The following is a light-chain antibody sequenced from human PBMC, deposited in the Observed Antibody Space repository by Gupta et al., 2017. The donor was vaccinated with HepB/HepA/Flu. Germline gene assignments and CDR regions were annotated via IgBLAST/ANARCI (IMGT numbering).Light chain of an antibody. CDR2: AAS. J-gene: IGKJ4*01. Sequence: EIELTQSPSSLSVSAGERATITCRASQSISTYVGWYQKKPGKAPRGVIYAASSLDSGVPSRFSGSGSGTEFTLTISSLEPEDFAAYYCLQHNSYPLPFGGGTKVEIK. V-gene: IGKV1-17*01. CDR1: QSISTY. CDR3: LQHNSYPLP.